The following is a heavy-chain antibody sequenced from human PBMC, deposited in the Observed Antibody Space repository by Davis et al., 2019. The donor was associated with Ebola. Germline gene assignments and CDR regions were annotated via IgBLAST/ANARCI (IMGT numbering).Heavy chain of an antibody. V-gene: IGHV4-34*01. Sequence: GSLRLSCAVYGGSFSGYYWSWICQPPGKGLEWNGEINHSGSTNYNPSLKSRVTISVDTSKNQFSLKLSSVTAADTAVYYCASHYGSGSFYYYYGMDVWGQGTTVTVSS. CDR1: GGSFSGYY. CDR3: ASHYGSGSFYYYYGMDV. J-gene: IGHJ6*02. D-gene: IGHD3-10*01. CDR2: INHSGST.